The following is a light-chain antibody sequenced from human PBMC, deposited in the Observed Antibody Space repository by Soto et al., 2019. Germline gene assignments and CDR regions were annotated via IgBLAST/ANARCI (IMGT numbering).Light chain of an antibody. J-gene: IGLJ1*01. CDR3: SSYTSSSTLVV. V-gene: IGLV2-14*01. Sequence: QSALTQPASVSGSPGQSITISCTGTSSDVGGYNYVSWYQQHPGKAPKLMIYDVSNRPSGVSNRFSGSKSGNTPSLTISGLQAEDEADYYCSSYTSSSTLVVFGTGTKVTVL. CDR2: DVS. CDR1: SSDVGGYNY.